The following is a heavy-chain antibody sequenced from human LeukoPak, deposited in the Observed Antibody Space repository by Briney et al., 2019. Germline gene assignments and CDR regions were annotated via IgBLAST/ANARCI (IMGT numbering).Heavy chain of an antibody. CDR2: IDPSDSYT. J-gene: IGHJ4*02. D-gene: IGHD4-17*01. V-gene: IGHV5-10-1*01. Sequence: GESLRISCKGSGYSFTSYWISWVRQMPGKGLEWMGRIDPSDSYTNYSPSFQGHVTISADKSISTAYLQWSSLKASDTAMYYCASRSRDDYGDPYYFDYWGQGTLVTVSS. CDR3: ASRSRDDYGDPYYFDY. CDR1: GYSFTSYW.